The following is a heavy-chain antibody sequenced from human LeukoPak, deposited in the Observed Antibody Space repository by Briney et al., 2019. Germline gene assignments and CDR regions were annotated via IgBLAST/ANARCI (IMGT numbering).Heavy chain of an antibody. CDR3: ARSSSSWPNDAFDI. CDR1: GYSISSGYY. CDR2: IYHSGST. D-gene: IGHD6-13*01. Sequence: SETLSLTCTVSGYSISSGYYWGWIRPPPGKGLEWIGSIYHSGSTYYKSSLKSRVTISVDTSKNQFSLKLSSVTAADTAVYYCARSSSSWPNDAFDIWGQGTMVTVSS. J-gene: IGHJ3*02. V-gene: IGHV4-38-2*02.